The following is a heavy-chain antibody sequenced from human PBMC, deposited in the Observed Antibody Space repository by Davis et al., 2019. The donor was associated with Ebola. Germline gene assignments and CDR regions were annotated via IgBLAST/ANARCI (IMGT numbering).Heavy chain of an antibody. D-gene: IGHD3-16*01. Sequence: GESLKISCAASGFTFSGYGMHWVRQAPGKGLERVAVIWYDGSNKYYADSVKGRFTISRDNSKNTLYLQMNSLRAEDTAVYYCARVDGGFDYWGQGTLVTVSS. CDR3: ARVDGGFDY. CDR1: GFTFSGYG. V-gene: IGHV3-33*01. CDR2: IWYDGSNK. J-gene: IGHJ4*02.